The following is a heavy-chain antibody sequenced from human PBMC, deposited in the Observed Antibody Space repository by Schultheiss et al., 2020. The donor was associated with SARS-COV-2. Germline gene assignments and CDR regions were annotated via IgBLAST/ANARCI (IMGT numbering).Heavy chain of an antibody. CDR3: ARVFRTQYSGYDYGLDY. D-gene: IGHD5-12*01. J-gene: IGHJ4*02. CDR2: IYTSGST. CDR1: GYSISSGYY. V-gene: IGHV4-38-2*01. Sequence: SQTLSTCAVSGYSISSGYYWGWIRQPPGKGLEWIGSIYTSGSTNYNPSLKSRVTISVDTSKNQFSLKLSSVTAADTAVYYCARVFRTQYSGYDYGLDYWGQGTLVTVSS.